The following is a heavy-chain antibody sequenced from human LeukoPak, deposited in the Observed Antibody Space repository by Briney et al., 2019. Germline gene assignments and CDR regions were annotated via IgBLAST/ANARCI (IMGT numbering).Heavy chain of an antibody. CDR3: AKDVGLLLVY. V-gene: IGHV3-23*01. Sequence: GGSLRLSCAASGFTFSSYAMSWVRQAPGMGLGWVSAISGSGGSTYYADSVKGRFTISRDNSKNTLYLQMNSLRAEDTAVYYCAKDVGLLLVYWGQGTLVTVSS. D-gene: IGHD2-15*01. CDR2: ISGSGGST. CDR1: GFTFSSYA. J-gene: IGHJ4*02.